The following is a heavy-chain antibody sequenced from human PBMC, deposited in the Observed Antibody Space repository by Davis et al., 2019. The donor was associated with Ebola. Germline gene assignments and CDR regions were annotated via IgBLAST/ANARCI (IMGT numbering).Heavy chain of an antibody. D-gene: IGHD4-17*01. CDR3: AKGGYGDLDDAFDI. Sequence: SETLSLTCIVSGGSVSSDSYYWTWIRQPPGKGLEWIGYIFYIGSTNYNPSLKSRVTISVDTSKNQFSLKLSSVTAADTAVYYCAKGGYGDLDDAFDIWGQGTMVTVSS. V-gene: IGHV4-61*01. CDR2: IFYIGST. CDR1: GGSVSSDSYY. J-gene: IGHJ3*02.